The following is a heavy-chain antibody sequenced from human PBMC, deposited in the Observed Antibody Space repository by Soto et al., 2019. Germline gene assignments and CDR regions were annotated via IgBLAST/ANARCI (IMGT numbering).Heavy chain of an antibody. CDR3: ARVGYHSSDYLSKWFDP. Sequence: QVQLQESGPGLVKPSETLSLTCTVSGDSVRSGIYYWSWIRQPPGKRLELIGFIDYSGSTNHDPSHKRRVTISIDTSKNQFSLKLKSVTAADTAVYYCARVGYHSSDYLSKWFDPWGQGTLVTVSS. D-gene: IGHD3-22*01. V-gene: IGHV4-61*01. J-gene: IGHJ5*02. CDR2: IDYSGST. CDR1: GDSVRSGIYY.